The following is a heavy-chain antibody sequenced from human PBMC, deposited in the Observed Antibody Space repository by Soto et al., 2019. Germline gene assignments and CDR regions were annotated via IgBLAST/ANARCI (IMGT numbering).Heavy chain of an antibody. J-gene: IGHJ6*02. D-gene: IGHD5-12*01. CDR2: IMPIFRTP. V-gene: IGHV1-69*12. CDR1: GGTFSNSA. CDR3: ARDKARLQLGGNYYYILDV. Sequence: QVQLEQSGAEVKKPGSSVRVSCKASGGTFSNSAISWVRQAPGQGLEWMGGIMPIFRTPDYAQKFQARVTIPADESRSTAYMELSGLRSDDTAVYYCARDKARLQLGGNYYYILDVWGQGTTVTVSS.